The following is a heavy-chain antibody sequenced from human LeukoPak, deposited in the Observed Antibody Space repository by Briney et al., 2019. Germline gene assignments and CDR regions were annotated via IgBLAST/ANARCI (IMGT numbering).Heavy chain of an antibody. CDR1: GGSFSGYY. Sequence: SETLSLTCAVYGGSFSGYYWSWIRQPSGKGLEWIGEINHSGSTNYNPSLKSRVTISVDTSKNQFSLKLSSVTAADTAVYYCARGPYDYVWGRNFDYWGQGTLVTVSS. V-gene: IGHV4-34*01. CDR3: ARGPYDYVWGRNFDY. J-gene: IGHJ4*02. D-gene: IGHD3-16*01. CDR2: INHSGST.